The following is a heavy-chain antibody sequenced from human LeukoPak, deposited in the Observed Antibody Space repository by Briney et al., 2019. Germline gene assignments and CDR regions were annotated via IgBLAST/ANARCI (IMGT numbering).Heavy chain of an antibody. CDR1: GGSFSGYY. V-gene: IGHV4-34*01. CDR2: INHSGGT. J-gene: IGHJ4*02. Sequence: SETLSLTCAVYGGSFSGYYWSWIRQPPGKGLEWIGEINHSGGTNYNPSLKSRVTISVDTSKNQFSLKLSSVTAADTAVYYCARVPMVRGADYWGQGTLVTVSS. CDR3: ARVPMVRGADY. D-gene: IGHD3-10*01.